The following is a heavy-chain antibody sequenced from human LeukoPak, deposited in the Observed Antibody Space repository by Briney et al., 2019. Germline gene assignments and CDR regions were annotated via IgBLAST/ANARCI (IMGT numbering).Heavy chain of an antibody. CDR2: IYYSGST. J-gene: IGHJ4*02. CDR1: GDSISSYY. CDR3: ARVVPMYSSDWYDDY. V-gene: IGHV4-59*04. D-gene: IGHD6-19*01. Sequence: LETLSLTCTVSGDSISSYYWSWIRQPPGKGLEWIGTIYYSGSTYYNPSLKSRVTISVDTSKNQFSLKLSSVTAADTAVYYCARVVPMYSSDWYDDYWGQGTLVTVSS.